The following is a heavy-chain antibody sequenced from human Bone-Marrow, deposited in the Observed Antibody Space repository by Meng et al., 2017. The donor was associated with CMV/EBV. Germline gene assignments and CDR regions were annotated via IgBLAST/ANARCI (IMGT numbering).Heavy chain of an antibody. D-gene: IGHD6-13*01. V-gene: IGHV4-39*07. CDR2: IYYSGST. CDR3: ARGTYSTSWYWFDP. Sequence: GSLRLSCTVSGGSISSSSYYWGWIRQPPGKGLEWIGSIYYSGSTYYNPSLKSRVTISVDTSKNQFSLNLSSVTAADTAVYYCARGTYSTSWYWFDPWGQGTLVTVSS. CDR1: GGSISSSSYY. J-gene: IGHJ5*02.